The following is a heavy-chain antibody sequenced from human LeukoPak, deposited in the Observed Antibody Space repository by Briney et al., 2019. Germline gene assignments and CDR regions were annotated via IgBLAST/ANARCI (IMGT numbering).Heavy chain of an antibody. J-gene: IGHJ4*02. V-gene: IGHV3-21*06. CDR1: GFTFSDYS. CDR2: LDPTSRYI. Sequence: GGSLRLSCAASGFTFSDYSMNWVRQAPGKGLEWVSSLDPTSRYIDSADSLQGRFTISRDNARNSVFLQMSSLRAGDTAVYYCVRVSSARGFYFDRWGQGTLVTVSS. D-gene: IGHD3-10*01. CDR3: VRVSSARGFYFDR.